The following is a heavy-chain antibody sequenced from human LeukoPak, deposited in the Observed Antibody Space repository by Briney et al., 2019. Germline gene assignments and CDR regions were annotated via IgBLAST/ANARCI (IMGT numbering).Heavy chain of an antibody. CDR2: IYSGGTP. Sequence: PGGSLRLSCAASGFTVRTNYVTWARQAPGKGLEWVAVIYSGGTPYYADSVKGRFTISRDNSKNTVYLQMSSLRVEDTAVYYCARVGSGDYWGRGTLVTVSS. V-gene: IGHV3-66*01. J-gene: IGHJ4*02. CDR1: GFTVRTNY. D-gene: IGHD3-3*01. CDR3: ARVGSGDY.